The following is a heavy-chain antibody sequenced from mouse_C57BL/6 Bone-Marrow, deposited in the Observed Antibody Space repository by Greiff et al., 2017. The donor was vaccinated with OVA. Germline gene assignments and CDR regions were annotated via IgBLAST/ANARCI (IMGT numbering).Heavy chain of an antibody. CDR1: GFNIKDDY. Sequence: VQLQQSGAELVRPGASVKLSCTASGFNIKDDYMHLVKQRPEQGLEWIGWIDPENGDTEYASKFQGKATITADTSSNTAYLQLSSLTSEDTAVYYCTTEGYGYTWFAYWGQGTLVTVSA. V-gene: IGHV14-4*01. J-gene: IGHJ3*01. CDR3: TTEGYGYTWFAY. CDR2: IDPENGDT. D-gene: IGHD2-2*01.